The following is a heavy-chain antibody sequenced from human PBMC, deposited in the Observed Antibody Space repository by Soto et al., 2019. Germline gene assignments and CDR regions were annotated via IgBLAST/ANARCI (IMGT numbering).Heavy chain of an antibody. Sequence: ASVKVSCKASGYTFTSYDINWVRQATGQGLEWMGWMNPNSGNTGYAQKFQGRVTMTRNTSISTAYMELSSPRSEDTAVYYCARGVASRNDAFDIWGQGTMVTVSS. V-gene: IGHV1-8*02. CDR3: ARGVASRNDAFDI. J-gene: IGHJ3*02. CDR2: MNPNSGNT. CDR1: GYTFTSYD.